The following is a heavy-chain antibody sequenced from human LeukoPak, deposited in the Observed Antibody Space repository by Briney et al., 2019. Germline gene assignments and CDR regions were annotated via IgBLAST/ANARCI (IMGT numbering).Heavy chain of an antibody. CDR2: ISISGYI. Sequence: GGSLRLSCAASGFTFSSYSMNWVRQAPGKGLEWVSSISISGYIYYADSVKGRFTISRDNAKNSLYLQMNSLRAEDTAVFYCARDFRDYYGSGSYPSDAFDIWGQGTMVTVSS. CDR3: ARDFRDYYGSGSYPSDAFDI. J-gene: IGHJ3*02. D-gene: IGHD3-10*01. CDR1: GFTFSSYS. V-gene: IGHV3-21*01.